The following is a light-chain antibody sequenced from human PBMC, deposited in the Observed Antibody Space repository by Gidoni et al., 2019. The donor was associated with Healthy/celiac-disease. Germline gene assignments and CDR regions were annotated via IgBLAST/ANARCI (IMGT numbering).Light chain of an antibody. V-gene: IGKV3-15*01. Sequence: EIVMTQSPATLSVSPAERATLSCRASQSVSSNLAWYQQKPGQAPRLLIYGASTRATGIPARFSGSGTGTEFTLTISSLQSEDFAVYYCQQYNNWLITCGHGTRLEIK. CDR3: QQYNNWLIT. CDR2: GAS. J-gene: IGKJ5*01. CDR1: QSVSSN.